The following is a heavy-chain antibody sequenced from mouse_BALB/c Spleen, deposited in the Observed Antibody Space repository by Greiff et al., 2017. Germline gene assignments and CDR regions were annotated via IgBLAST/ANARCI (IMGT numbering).Heavy chain of an antibody. CDR1: GYTFTSYT. D-gene: IGHD1-1*01. CDR2: INPSSGYT. V-gene: IGHV1-4*01. CDR3: ARSIYYYGSSHVGFAY. Sequence: QVQLQQSGAELARPGASVKMSCKASGYTFTSYTMHWVKQRPGQGLEWIGYINPSSGYTNYNQKFKDKATLTADKSSSTAYMQLSSLTSEDSAVYYCARSIYYYGSSHVGFAYWGQGTLVTVSA. J-gene: IGHJ3*01.